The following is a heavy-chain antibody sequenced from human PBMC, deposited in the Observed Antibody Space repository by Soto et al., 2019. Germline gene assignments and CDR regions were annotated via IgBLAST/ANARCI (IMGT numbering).Heavy chain of an antibody. CDR1: GFTFSSYG. D-gene: IGHD6-19*01. V-gene: IGHV3-30*18. J-gene: IGHJ4*02. CDR3: AKARQEQYYFDY. CDR2: ISYDGSNK. Sequence: LRLSCAASGFTFSSYGMHRVRQAPGKGLEWVAVISYDGSNKYYADSVKGRFTISRDNSKNTLYLQMNSLRAEDTAVYYCAKARQEQYYFDYWGQGTLVTVSS.